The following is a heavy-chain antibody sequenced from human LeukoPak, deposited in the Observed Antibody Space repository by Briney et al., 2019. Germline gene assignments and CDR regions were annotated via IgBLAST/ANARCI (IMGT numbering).Heavy chain of an antibody. CDR3: SEGYFEPFDH. Sequence: SETPSLTCVVSGASVSSSHWNWIRQLPGKGLEWIGCLSYTGKTDYNPSLTSRVTISLDTSKNQVSLKLRSVTAADTAVYYCSEGYFEPFDHWGQGTLVTVSS. V-gene: IGHV4-59*02. D-gene: IGHD2/OR15-2a*01. J-gene: IGHJ4*02. CDR2: LSYTGKT. CDR1: GASVSSSH.